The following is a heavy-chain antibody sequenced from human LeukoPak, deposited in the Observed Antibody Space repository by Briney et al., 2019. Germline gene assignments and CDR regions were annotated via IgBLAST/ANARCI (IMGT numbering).Heavy chain of an antibody. V-gene: IGHV3-20*04. CDR3: ARAPRGYCSSTSCSPAYNWFDP. Sequence: PGGSLRLSCAASGFTFDDYGMSWVRQAPGKGLEWISGVNWNGGSTGYADSVKGRFTISRDNTKNSLYLQMNSLRAEDTALYYCARAPRGYCSSTSCSPAYNWFDPWGQGTLVTVSS. CDR2: VNWNGGST. J-gene: IGHJ5*02. D-gene: IGHD2-2*01. CDR1: GFTFDDYG.